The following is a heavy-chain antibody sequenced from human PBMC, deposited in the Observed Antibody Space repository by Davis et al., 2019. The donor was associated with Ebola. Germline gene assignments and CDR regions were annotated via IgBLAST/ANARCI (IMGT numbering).Heavy chain of an antibody. Sequence: PGGSLRLSYGASTFSFNVYAMHWVRQAPGKGLEWVAVIGHDGTTKTYADSVKGRFIISRDNSKNTMSLQMNSLGADDTAVYYCARGDNYYGLDVWGQGTTVTVSS. CDR2: IGHDGTTK. V-gene: IGHV3-30*14. CDR1: TFSFNVYA. J-gene: IGHJ6*02. CDR3: ARGDNYYGLDV.